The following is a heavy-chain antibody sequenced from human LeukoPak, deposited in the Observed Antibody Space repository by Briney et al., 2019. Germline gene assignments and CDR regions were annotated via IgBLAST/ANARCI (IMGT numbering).Heavy chain of an antibody. CDR1: GFTFNSYT. V-gene: IGHV3-30*04. Sequence: GGSLRLSCAASGFTFNSYTMHWVRQAPGKGLEWVAVISYDGNNKYYADSVKGRFTISRDNSKNTLYLQMNSLRAEDTAVYYCARDRFWVATIPLDYWGQGTLVTVSS. CDR2: ISYDGNNK. J-gene: IGHJ4*02. D-gene: IGHD5-12*01. CDR3: ARDRFWVATIPLDY.